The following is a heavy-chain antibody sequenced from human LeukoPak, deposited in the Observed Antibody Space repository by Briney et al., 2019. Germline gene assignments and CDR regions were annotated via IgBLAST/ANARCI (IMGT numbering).Heavy chain of an antibody. CDR2: ISSSGSSI. Sequence: PGGSLRLSCAASGFTFSSYEMNWVRQAPGKGLEWVSYISSSGSSISYADSVKGRFTISRDNAKNSLYLQMNSLRAEDTAVYYCARDGGGITMIVVVTPVPTYFDYWGQGTLVTVSS. CDR1: GFTFSSYE. J-gene: IGHJ4*02. CDR3: ARDGGGITMIVVVTPVPTYFDY. D-gene: IGHD3-22*01. V-gene: IGHV3-48*03.